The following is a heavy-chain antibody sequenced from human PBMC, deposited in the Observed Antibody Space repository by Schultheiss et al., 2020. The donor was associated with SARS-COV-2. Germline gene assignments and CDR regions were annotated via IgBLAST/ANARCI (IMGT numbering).Heavy chain of an antibody. J-gene: IGHJ5*02. D-gene: IGHD6-13*01. V-gene: IGHV4-4*07. CDR2: IYTSGST. CDR3: ARDYGSSGWFDP. CDR1: GGSISSYY. Sequence: SETLSLTCTVSGGSISSYYWSWIRQPPGKGLEWIGRIYTSGSTNYNPSLKSRVTISVDTSKNQFSLKLSSVTAADTAVYYCARDYGSSGWFDPWGQGTLVTVSS.